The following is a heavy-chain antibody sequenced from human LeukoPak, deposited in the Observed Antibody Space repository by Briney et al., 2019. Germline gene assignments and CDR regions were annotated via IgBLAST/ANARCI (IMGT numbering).Heavy chain of an antibody. V-gene: IGHV4-59*08. D-gene: IGHD5-24*01. CDR2: IYYSGST. CDR1: GGSISSYY. CDR3: ARHGDGYDWKHWYFDL. Sequence: PSETLSLTCTVSGGSISSYYWSWIRQPSGKGLEWIGYIYYSGSTNYNPSLKSRVTISVDTSKSQFSLKLTSVTAADTAVYYCARHGDGYDWKHWYFDLWGRGTLVTVSS. J-gene: IGHJ2*01.